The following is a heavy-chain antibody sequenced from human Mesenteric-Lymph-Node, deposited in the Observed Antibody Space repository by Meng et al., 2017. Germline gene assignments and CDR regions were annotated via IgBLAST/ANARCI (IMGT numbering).Heavy chain of an antibody. J-gene: IGHJ6*02. Sequence: GGSLRLSCGASGFSFSSYAMSWVRQAPGKGLEWVSVISGSDGTTDYADSVKGRFTISRDNSKNTLHLQMNSLRAEDTAVYYCARARTVAGTYYYYGMDVWGQGTTVTVSS. CDR2: ISGSDGTT. CDR3: ARARTVAGTYYYYGMDV. V-gene: IGHV3-23*01. D-gene: IGHD6-19*01. CDR1: GFSFSSYA.